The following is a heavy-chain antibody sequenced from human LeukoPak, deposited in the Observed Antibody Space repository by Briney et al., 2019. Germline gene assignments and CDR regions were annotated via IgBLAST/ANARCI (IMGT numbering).Heavy chain of an antibody. CDR2: IGIDSGNT. Sequence: GGSLRLSCAASGFTFSHYTMNWVPQAPGKGLEWISYIGIDSGNTNYADSVKGRFTISGDKAKNSLYLQMNSLRVEDTAVYYCARDYKYAFDNWGQGTLVTVSS. CDR3: ARDYKYAFDN. V-gene: IGHV3-48*01. D-gene: IGHD5-24*01. J-gene: IGHJ4*02. CDR1: GFTFSHYT.